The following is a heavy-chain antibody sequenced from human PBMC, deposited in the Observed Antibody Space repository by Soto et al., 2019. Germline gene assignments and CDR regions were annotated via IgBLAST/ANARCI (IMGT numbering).Heavy chain of an antibody. CDR1: GFIFSPYW. D-gene: IGHD2-2*01. CDR2: INKDGSEK. CDR3: AREGGSDCSSSTCLNLRDP. Sequence: EVHLVEAGGGLVQPGGSLRLSCAASGFIFSPYWMSWVRQAPGKGLEWVANINKDGSEKYYVDSVKGRFTISRDNAKNSLYLQMRSLRTKDTAVYYCAREGGSDCSSSTCLNLRDPWGQGTLVTVSS. J-gene: IGHJ5*02. V-gene: IGHV3-7*03.